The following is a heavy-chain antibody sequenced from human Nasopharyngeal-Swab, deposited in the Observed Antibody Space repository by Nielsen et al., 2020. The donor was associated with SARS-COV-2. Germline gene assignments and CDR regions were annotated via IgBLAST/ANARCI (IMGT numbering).Heavy chain of an antibody. CDR1: DSPISSSGYS. CDR2: IYHSGST. Sequence: SNPLSPTCPPPDSPISSSGYSWSCVRQPPGKGLEWIGEIYHSGSTNYNPSLKSRVTISVDTSKNQFSLKLSSVTAADTAVYYCARGGNYGDYAFVNWGQGTLVTVSS. CDR3: ARGGNYGDYAFVN. V-gene: IGHV4-39*07. J-gene: IGHJ4*02. D-gene: IGHD4-17*01.